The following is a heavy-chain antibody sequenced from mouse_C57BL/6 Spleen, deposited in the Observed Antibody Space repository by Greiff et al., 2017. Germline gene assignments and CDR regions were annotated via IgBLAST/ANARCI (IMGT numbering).Heavy chain of an antibody. D-gene: IGHD1-1*01. CDR3: ARSPYYYGSSHYAMDY. Sequence: EVQLQQSGPELVKPGASVKISCKASGYTFTDYYMNWVKQSHGKSLEWIGDINPNNGGTSYNQKFKGKATLTVDKSSSTAYMELRSLTSEDSAVYYCARSPYYYGSSHYAMDYWGQGTSVTVSS. CDR2: INPNNGGT. CDR1: GYTFTDYY. J-gene: IGHJ4*01. V-gene: IGHV1-26*01.